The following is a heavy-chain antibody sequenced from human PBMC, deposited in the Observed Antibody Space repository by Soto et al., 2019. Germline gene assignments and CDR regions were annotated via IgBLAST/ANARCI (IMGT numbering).Heavy chain of an antibody. CDR1: GFSFGTYA. CDR3: AKEGAGVTTYEAFDI. CDR2: ISGRGGTT. Sequence: EVQLLESGGTLVQPGGSLRLSCAVSGFSFGTYAMAWVRLAPGKGLEWLSTISGRGGTTYYAGSVKGRFTISRDNSKNMMFLQMNSLRVDDTAVYYCAKEGAGVTTYEAFDIWGQGTLVTVSS. D-gene: IGHD1-1*01. J-gene: IGHJ3*02. V-gene: IGHV3-23*01.